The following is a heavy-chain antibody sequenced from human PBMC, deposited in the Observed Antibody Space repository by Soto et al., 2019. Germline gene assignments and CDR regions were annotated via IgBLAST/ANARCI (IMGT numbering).Heavy chain of an antibody. V-gene: IGHV3-23*01. CDR1: GFTFSSYA. D-gene: IGHD2-2*01. CDR3: AKDQRFGYCSSTSCLPDAFDI. CDR2: ISGSGGST. Sequence: GGSLRLSCAASGFTFSSYAMSWVRQAPGKGLEWVSAISGSGGSTYYADSVKGRFTISRDNSKNTLYLQVNSLRAEDTAVYYCAKDQRFGYCSSTSCLPDAFDIWGQGTMVTVSS. J-gene: IGHJ3*02.